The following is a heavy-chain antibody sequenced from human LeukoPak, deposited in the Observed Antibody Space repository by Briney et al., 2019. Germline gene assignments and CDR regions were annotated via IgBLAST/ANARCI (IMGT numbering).Heavy chain of an antibody. Sequence: GGSLRLSCAASGFAFSSYAMSWVRQAPGKGLEWVSGISSNGGSTYYADSVRDRFTISRDNSKNTLYLQMSSLRTEDTAMYYCVKLAAPGAIWYFDLWGRGTLVTVSS. D-gene: IGHD3-10*01. J-gene: IGHJ2*01. CDR3: VKLAAPGAIWYFDL. V-gene: IGHV3-64D*09. CDR2: ISSNGGST. CDR1: GFAFSSYA.